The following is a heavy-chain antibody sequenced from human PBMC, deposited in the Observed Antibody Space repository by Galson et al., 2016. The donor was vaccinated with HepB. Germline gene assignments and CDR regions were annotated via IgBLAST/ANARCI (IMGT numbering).Heavy chain of an antibody. Sequence: SLRLSCAASGLTFNTFAMSWVRQAPGKGLEWVSRISASRGSTYYADSVKGRFTISRDNSKYTLYLQVSSLRPEDTAVYYCAREGGVSSGWGYLHHFWPVDVWGKGTTVTVSS. V-gene: IGHV3-23*01. D-gene: IGHD2-8*02. J-gene: IGHJ6*04. CDR1: GLTFNTFA. CDR2: ISASRGST. CDR3: AREGGVSSGWGYLHHFWPVDV.